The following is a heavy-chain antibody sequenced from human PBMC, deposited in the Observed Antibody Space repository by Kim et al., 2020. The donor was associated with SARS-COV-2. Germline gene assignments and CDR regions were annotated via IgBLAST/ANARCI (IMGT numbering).Heavy chain of an antibody. CDR3: AKGGSTSGYAFDL. J-gene: IGHJ3*01. CDR1: GFTFSKFA. V-gene: IGHV3-23*01. D-gene: IGHD2-2*01. Sequence: GGSLRLSCAAPGFTFSKFAMSWVRQAPGKGLEWVAIINVSGDNTYYADSVKGRFTISRDNSKNTLYLQLNSLRAEDTAVYYCAKGGSTSGYAFDLWGQGTLVTVSS. CDR2: INVSGDNT.